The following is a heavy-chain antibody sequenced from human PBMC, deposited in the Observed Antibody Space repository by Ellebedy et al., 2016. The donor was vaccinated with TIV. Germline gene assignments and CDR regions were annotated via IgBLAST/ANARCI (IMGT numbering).Heavy chain of an antibody. CDR3: TRDNCGGDCLTRDFDY. CDR2: IRNKAYGGTT. V-gene: IGHV3-49*03. J-gene: IGHJ4*02. Sequence: GGSLRLSXTASGFTFGDYAMSWFRQAPGKGLEWVGFIRNKAYGGTTEYAASVKGRFTISRDDSKSIAYLQMNSLKTEDTAVYYCTRDNCGGDCLTRDFDYWGQGTLVTVSS. CDR1: GFTFGDYA. D-gene: IGHD2-21*02.